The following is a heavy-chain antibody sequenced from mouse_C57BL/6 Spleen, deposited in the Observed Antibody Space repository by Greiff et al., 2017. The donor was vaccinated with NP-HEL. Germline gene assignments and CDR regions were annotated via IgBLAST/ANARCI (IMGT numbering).Heavy chain of an antibody. CDR3: VSSYDYGYAMDY. Sequence: VQLKESGGGLVQPKGSLKLSCAASGFSFNTYAMNWVRQAPGKGLEWVARIRSKSNNYATYYADSVKDRFTISRDDSESMLYLQMNNLKTEDTAMYYCVSSYDYGYAMDYWGQGTSVTVSS. J-gene: IGHJ4*01. D-gene: IGHD2-4*01. CDR1: GFSFNTYA. V-gene: IGHV10-1*01. CDR2: IRSKSNNYAT.